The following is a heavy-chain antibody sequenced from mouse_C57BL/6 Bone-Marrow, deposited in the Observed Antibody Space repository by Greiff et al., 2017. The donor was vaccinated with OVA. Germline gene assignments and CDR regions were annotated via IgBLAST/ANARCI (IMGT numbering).Heavy chain of an antibody. CDR1: GFTIKDDY. CDR3: TTRGAVYDGFYAMDY. J-gene: IGHJ4*01. V-gene: IGHV14-4*01. CDR2: IYPENGDT. Sequence: VQLQQSGAELVRPGASVKLSCTASGFTIKDDYMHWVKQRPEQGLAWIGWIYPENGDTEYASKFPGQATIPADTSSNTAYLQLSSLTSEDTAVYYCTTRGAVYDGFYAMDYWGQGTSVTVSS. D-gene: IGHD2-3*01.